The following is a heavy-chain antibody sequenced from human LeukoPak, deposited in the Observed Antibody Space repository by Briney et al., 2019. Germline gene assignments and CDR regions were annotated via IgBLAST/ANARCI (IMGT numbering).Heavy chain of an antibody. Sequence: EASVKVSCKASGGTFSSYAISWVRQAPGQGLEWMGGIIPIFGTANYAQKFQGRVTITADESTSTAYMELSSLRSEDTAVYYCASSPATLDYGDYVNWFDPWGQGTLVTVSS. D-gene: IGHD4-17*01. CDR2: IIPIFGTA. J-gene: IGHJ5*02. CDR1: GGTFSSYA. CDR3: ASSPATLDYGDYVNWFDP. V-gene: IGHV1-69*01.